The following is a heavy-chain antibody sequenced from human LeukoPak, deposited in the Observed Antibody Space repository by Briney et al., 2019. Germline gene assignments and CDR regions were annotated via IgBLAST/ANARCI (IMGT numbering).Heavy chain of an antibody. V-gene: IGHV3-53*01. J-gene: IGHJ4*02. CDR2: IYSGGST. CDR3: AWALGYCSSTSCSRTFDY. D-gene: IGHD2-2*01. CDR1: GFTVSSNY. Sequence: GGSLRLSCAASGFTVSSNYMSWVRQAPGKGLEWVSVIYSGGSTYYADSVKGRFTISRDNSKNTLYLQMNSLRAEDTAVYYCAWALGYCSSTSCSRTFDYWGQGTLVTVSS.